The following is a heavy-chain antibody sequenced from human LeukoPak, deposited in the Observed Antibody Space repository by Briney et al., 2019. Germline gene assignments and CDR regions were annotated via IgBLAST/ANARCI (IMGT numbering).Heavy chain of an antibody. V-gene: IGHV3-23*01. CDR2: ISGSGGHT. D-gene: IGHD5-18*01. CDR1: GFTFTSYA. CDR3: AKDREDSAMISGVFDL. J-gene: IGHJ2*01. Sequence: GGSLRLSCTASGFTFTSYAMTWVRQAPGKGLEWVSGISGSGGHTYNADSVEGRFTISRDNSKNTVSLQLSSLRVEDTAVYFCAKDREDSAMISGVFDLWGCGTLVTVSS.